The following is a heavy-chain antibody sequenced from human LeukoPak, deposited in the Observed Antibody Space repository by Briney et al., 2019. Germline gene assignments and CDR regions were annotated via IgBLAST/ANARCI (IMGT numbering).Heavy chain of an antibody. CDR3: ARAHSNNWRFDY. CDR2: VYNSGNS. Sequence: SETLSLTCTVSGGSISGYYWSWLRQPPGKGLEWIGYVYNSGNSDYNPSLKSRVSISVDTSKNQLSLKLSSVTAADTAVYYCARAHSNNWRFDYWGQGTLVTVSS. J-gene: IGHJ4*02. V-gene: IGHV4-59*01. D-gene: IGHD6-13*01. CDR1: GGSISGYY.